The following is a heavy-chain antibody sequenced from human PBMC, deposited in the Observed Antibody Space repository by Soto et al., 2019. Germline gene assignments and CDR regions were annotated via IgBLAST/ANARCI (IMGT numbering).Heavy chain of an antibody. V-gene: IGHV3-11*06. CDR2: ISPRTTYK. CDR1: GFTFSDHY. CDR3: SRGGGGGLFDL. Sequence: QVQLVESGGGLVKPGGSLRLSCASSGFTFSDHYMSWIRRSPGKGLEFLSYISPRTTYKNYADSVKGRFNISRDNAKNSLYLQLNSLRAEDTAIYYCSRGGGGGLFDLWGQGTFVTVSS. J-gene: IGHJ4*02. D-gene: IGHD2-21*01.